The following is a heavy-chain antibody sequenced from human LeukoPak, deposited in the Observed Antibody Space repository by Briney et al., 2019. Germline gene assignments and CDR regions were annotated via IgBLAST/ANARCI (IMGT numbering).Heavy chain of an antibody. J-gene: IGHJ5*02. Sequence: ASVKVSCKASGYSSTGNYMHWVRQAPGQGLEWMGWINPNSGGTNYAQKFQGRVTMTRDTSISTAYMELSRLRSDDTAVYYCARGRGLGIYEDNWFDPWGQGTLVTVSS. CDR2: INPNSGGT. CDR1: GYSSTGNY. V-gene: IGHV1-2*02. D-gene: IGHD7-27*01. CDR3: ARGRGLGIYEDNWFDP.